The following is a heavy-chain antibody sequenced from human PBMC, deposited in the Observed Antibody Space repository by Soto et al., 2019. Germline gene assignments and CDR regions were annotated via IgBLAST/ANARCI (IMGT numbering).Heavy chain of an antibody. Sequence: EVQLVESGGDLIQPGGSLRLSCAGSGFTFRNYEINWVRQAPGKGLEWVSYISLSGSTMYYADSVKGRFTISRDNAKNSLYLQMNSLRAEDTAVYYCATSTVGYIRYGMDVWGQGTTVTVSS. V-gene: IGHV3-48*03. CDR3: ATSTVGYIRYGMDV. J-gene: IGHJ6*02. CDR2: ISLSGSTM. CDR1: GFTFRNYE. D-gene: IGHD1-26*01.